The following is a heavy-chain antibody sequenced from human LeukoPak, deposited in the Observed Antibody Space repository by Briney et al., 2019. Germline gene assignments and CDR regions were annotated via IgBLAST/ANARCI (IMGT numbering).Heavy chain of an antibody. V-gene: IGHV3-30*18. CDR2: ISYVGSDK. CDR1: GFIFSSYG. Sequence: GGSLRPSCAASGFIFSSYGMHWVRQAPGKGLEWVAVISYVGSDKYYTDSVRGRFTISRDNSKTTLYLQMNSLRTEDTAVYYCAKGGEMGTIRGYFDYLGQGTLVTVSS. D-gene: IGHD5-24*01. J-gene: IGHJ4*02. CDR3: AKGGEMGTIRGYFDY.